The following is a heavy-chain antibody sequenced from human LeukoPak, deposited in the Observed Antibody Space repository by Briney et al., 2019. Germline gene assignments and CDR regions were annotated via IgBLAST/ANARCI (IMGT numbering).Heavy chain of an antibody. Sequence: GEPLKISCKGSGYSFTSYWIGWVRQMPGKGLECMGIIYPGDSDTRYSPSFQGQVTISADKSISTAYLQWSSLKASDTAMYYCARGVGSSSYYFDYWGQGTLVTVSS. J-gene: IGHJ4*02. D-gene: IGHD6-13*01. CDR2: IYPGDSDT. CDR1: GYSFTSYW. V-gene: IGHV5-51*01. CDR3: ARGVGSSSYYFDY.